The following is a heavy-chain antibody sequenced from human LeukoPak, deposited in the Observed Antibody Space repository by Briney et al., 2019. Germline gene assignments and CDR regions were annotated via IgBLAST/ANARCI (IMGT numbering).Heavy chain of an antibody. V-gene: IGHV3-48*03. D-gene: IGHD2-21*01. CDR1: GFTFSSYE. CDR2: ISSSGSTI. Sequence: PGGSLRLSCAASGFTFSSYEMNWVRQAPGKGLEWVSYISSSGSTIYYADSVKGRFTISRDHAKNSLYLQMNSLRAEDTAVYYCARVPIVVGKDGAFDYWGQGTLVTVSS. J-gene: IGHJ4*02. CDR3: ARVPIVVGKDGAFDY.